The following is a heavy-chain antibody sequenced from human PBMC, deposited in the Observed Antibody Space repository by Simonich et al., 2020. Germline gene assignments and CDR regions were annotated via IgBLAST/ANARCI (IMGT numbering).Heavy chain of an antibody. D-gene: IGHD4-4*01. CDR3: ARDYSNYDAFDI. V-gene: IGHV3-74*01. CDR2: INSDGSST. Sequence: EVQLVESGGGLVPPGGSLRLSCAASGFTFSSYWMHWVRQAPGKGRVWVSRINSDGSSTSYADSVKGRFTIARDNAKNTLYLQMNSLRAEDTAVYYCARDYSNYDAFDIWGQGTMVTVSS. CDR1: GFTFSSYW. J-gene: IGHJ3*02.